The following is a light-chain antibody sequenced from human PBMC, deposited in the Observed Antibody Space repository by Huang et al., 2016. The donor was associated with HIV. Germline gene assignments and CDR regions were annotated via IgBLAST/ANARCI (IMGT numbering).Light chain of an antibody. V-gene: IGKV3-15*01. J-gene: IGKJ1*01. CDR1: QSVGSN. Sequence: EIVMTQSPATLSVSPGGRATLSCRASQSVGSNLAWYQQKLGQAPRLLIYGAFSSATGIPARFSGSGSGTEFTLTITSLQSEDFALYYCQQYNDGRTFGQGTKVET. CDR3: QQYNDGRT. CDR2: GAF.